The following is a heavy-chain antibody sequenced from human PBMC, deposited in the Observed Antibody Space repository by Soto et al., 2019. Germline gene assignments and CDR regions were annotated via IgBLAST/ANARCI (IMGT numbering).Heavy chain of an antibody. CDR2: INHSGST. Sequence: SETLSLTCAVYGGSFSGYYWSWIRQPPGKGREWIGEINHSGSTNYNPSLKSRVTISVDTSKNQFSLKLSSVTAADTAVYYCARVGRSYSSDYYYYYGMDVWGQGTTVTVSS. D-gene: IGHD1-26*01. CDR1: GGSFSGYY. CDR3: ARVGRSYSSDYYYYYGMDV. V-gene: IGHV4-34*01. J-gene: IGHJ6*02.